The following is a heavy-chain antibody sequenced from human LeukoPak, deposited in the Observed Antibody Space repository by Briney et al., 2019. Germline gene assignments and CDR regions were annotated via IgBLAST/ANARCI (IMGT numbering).Heavy chain of an antibody. D-gene: IGHD5-12*01. CDR2: MNPNSGNT. Sequence: ASVKVSCKASGYTFTSYYMHWVRQATGQGLEWMGWMNPNSGNTGYAQKFQGRVTMTRSTSISTAYMELSSLRSEDTAVYYCARGSTVDTVATPLKYWGPGTLDTVSS. J-gene: IGHJ4*02. CDR1: GYTFTSYY. CDR3: ARGSTVDTVATPLKY. V-gene: IGHV1-8*02.